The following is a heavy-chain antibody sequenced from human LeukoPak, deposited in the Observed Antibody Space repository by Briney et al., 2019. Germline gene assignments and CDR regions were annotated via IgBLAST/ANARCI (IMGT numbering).Heavy chain of an antibody. CDR3: ARDLSGSSSSGFDP. J-gene: IGHJ5*02. CDR1: GFSFSDTA. V-gene: IGHV3-23*01. CDR2: ISGSGGST. D-gene: IGHD6-6*01. Sequence: PGGSLRLSCAASGFSFSDTAMSWVRQAPGKGLEWVSAISGSGGSTYYADSVKGRFTISRDNAKNSLYLQMNSLRAEDTAVYYCARDLSGSSSSGFDPWGQGTLVTVSS.